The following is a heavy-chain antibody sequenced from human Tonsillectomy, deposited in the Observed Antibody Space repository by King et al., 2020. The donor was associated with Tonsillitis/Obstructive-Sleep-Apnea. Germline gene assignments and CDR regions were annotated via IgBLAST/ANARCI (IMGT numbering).Heavy chain of an antibody. V-gene: IGHV3-33*01. CDR1: GYTFSNYG. Sequence: VQLVESGGGVVQPGRSLRLSCVASGYTFSNYGMHWVRQAPGKGLEWVAVIWYDGSNKYYADSVKGRFTIYRDNSKNRLYLQMSSLRAEDTAVYYCATEQIGDRFYYYGTDVWGQGTTVTVSS. CDR3: ATEQIGDRFYYYGTDV. CDR2: IWYDGSNK. D-gene: IGHD3-16*01. J-gene: IGHJ6*02.